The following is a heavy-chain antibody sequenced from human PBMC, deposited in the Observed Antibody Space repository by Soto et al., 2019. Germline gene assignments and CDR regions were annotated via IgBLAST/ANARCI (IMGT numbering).Heavy chain of an antibody. CDR1: GFTFSSYG. V-gene: IGHV3-33*01. CDR3: ARDNSSSWYGQTNWFDP. D-gene: IGHD6-13*01. Sequence: QVQLVESGGGVVQPGRSLRLSCAASGFTFSSYGMHWVRQAPGKGLEWVAVIWYDGSNKYYADSVKGRFTNSRDNSKHTLYLQMNSLRAEDTAVYYCARDNSSSWYGQTNWFDPWGQGTLVTVSS. J-gene: IGHJ5*02. CDR2: IWYDGSNK.